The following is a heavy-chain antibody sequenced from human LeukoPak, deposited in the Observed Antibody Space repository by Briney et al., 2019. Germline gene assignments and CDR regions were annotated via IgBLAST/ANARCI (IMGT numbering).Heavy chain of an antibody. V-gene: IGHV3-21*01. CDR3: ARAYYYDSSGYLDY. Sequence: GGSLRLSCAASGFTFSSYSMNWVRQAPGKGLEWDAYISSSDTYIYYTDSVKGRFTISRDNAENSLYLQMNSLRADDTAVYYCARAYYYDSSGYLDYWGQGALVTVSS. J-gene: IGHJ4*02. D-gene: IGHD3-22*01. CDR1: GFTFSSYS. CDR2: ISSSDTYI.